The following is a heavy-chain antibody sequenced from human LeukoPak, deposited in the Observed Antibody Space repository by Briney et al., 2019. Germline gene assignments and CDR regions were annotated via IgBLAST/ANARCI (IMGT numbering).Heavy chain of an antibody. CDR2: IRSKTNNYAT. D-gene: IGHD4-17*01. CDR1: GFTFSGSA. CDR3: TRRSYSSVTRDY. J-gene: IGHJ4*02. Sequence: GGSLRLSCAASGFTFSGSAMHGVRQASGKGLEWVGRIRSKTNNYATAYAASVKGRFTISRDDSKNTAYLQMNSLKTEDTAVYYCTRRSYSSVTRDYWGQGTLVTVSS. V-gene: IGHV3-73*01.